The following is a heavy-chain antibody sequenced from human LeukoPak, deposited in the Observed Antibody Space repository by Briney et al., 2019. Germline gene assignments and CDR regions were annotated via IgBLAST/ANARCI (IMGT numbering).Heavy chain of an antibody. CDR2: FIYIYGSA. J-gene: IGHJ4*02. Sequence: AVKVSCKTSGGTFSSYAINWVRQAPGQGLEWMGWFIYIYGSAVYAEKFQGRVTITTDESSSTVYMELSSLRSEDTAVYYCASSAHYYDSNGPADYWGQGTRVTVSS. V-gene: IGHV1-69*05. CDR3: ASSAHYYDSNGPADY. D-gene: IGHD3-22*01. CDR1: GGTFSSYA.